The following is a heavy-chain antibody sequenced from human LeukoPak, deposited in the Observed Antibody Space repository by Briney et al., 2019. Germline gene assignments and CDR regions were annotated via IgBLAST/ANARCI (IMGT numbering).Heavy chain of an antibody. V-gene: IGHV4-38-2*02. J-gene: IGHJ2*01. CDR1: GSSISSGYY. D-gene: IGHD3-9*01. CDR3: ARDLNYDILTGYVRYLYFDL. Sequence: SEPLSLTCAVSGSSISSGYYWGWVRQPPGKGLEWLGSIYHSGSTYYNPSLKSRVTISVETSKNQFSLKLSSVTAADTAVYYCARDLNYDILTGYVRYLYFDLWGRGTLVTVSS. CDR2: IYHSGST.